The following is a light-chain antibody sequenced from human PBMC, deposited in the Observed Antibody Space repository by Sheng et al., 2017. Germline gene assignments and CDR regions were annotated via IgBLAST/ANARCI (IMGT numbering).Light chain of an antibody. J-gene: IGKJ3*01. CDR3: QQYGSSPRT. CDR1: QRIDSTY. Sequence: EIVLTQFPGTLSLSPGDRATLSCRASQRIDSTYIAWYQQKPGQAPRLLIYAASERATGTPDRFSGSGSGTDFTLTISRLEPEDSAVYYCQQYGSSPRTFGPGTKVDIK. CDR2: AAS. V-gene: IGKV3-20*01.